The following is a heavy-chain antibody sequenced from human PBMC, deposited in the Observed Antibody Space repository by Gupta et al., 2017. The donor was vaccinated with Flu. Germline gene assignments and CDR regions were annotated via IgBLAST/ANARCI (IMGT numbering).Heavy chain of an antibody. V-gene: IGHV1-3*01. CDR3: ARIRGDQG. D-gene: IGHD2-21*02. Sequence: HWVRLAPGQGLEWMGWINAANGNRKYSEKFQGRLTITSDTSASTGYMELDNLRSEDTAIYYCARIRGDQGWGQGTLVTVSS. J-gene: IGHJ4*02. CDR2: INAANGNR.